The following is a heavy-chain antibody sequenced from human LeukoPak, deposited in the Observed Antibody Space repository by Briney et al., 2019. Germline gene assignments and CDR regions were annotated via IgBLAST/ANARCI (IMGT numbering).Heavy chain of an antibody. Sequence: SQTLSLTCTVSDGSITSDDYYWSRLRPPPGQGLEWIVYVYYSGSTYYKSALQSRITISVDTTGNPFSLKLSTATAADTAVYCCARAYDYVWGGYRSDAFDVSGEGTMLTASP. CDR1: DGSITSDDYY. D-gene: IGHD3-16*02. CDR3: ARAYDYVWGGYRSDAFDV. J-gene: IGHJ3*01. CDR2: VYYSGST. V-gene: IGHV4-30-4*01.